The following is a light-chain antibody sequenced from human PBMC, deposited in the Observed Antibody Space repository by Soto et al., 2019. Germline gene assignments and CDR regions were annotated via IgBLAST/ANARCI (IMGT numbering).Light chain of an antibody. CDR1: QSISNW. J-gene: IGKJ2*01. CDR2: DAS. V-gene: IGKV1-5*01. Sequence: DIQMTQSPSTLSASVGDRATITCRASQSISNWLAWYQQKPGKAPNLLIYDASSLESGVPSRFSGSGSGTEFTLTISSLQPDDFATYYCQQYNSYSPYTFGQGTKLEIK. CDR3: QQYNSYSPYT.